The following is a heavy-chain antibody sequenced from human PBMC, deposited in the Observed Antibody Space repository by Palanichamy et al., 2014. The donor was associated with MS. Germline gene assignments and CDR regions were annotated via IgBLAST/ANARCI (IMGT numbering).Heavy chain of an antibody. V-gene: IGHV3-30*04. Sequence: QVQLVESGGGVVQPGRSLRLSCVASGFTFNSYAMHWVRQAPGKGLEWVAVISYDGSNKYYADSVKGRFTISRDNSKNTLYLQMNSLRAEDTAVYYCAREGPPSDRWKNDYWGHGTLVTVSS. J-gene: IGHJ4*01. D-gene: IGHD1-1*01. CDR3: AREGPPSDRWKNDY. CDR1: GFTFNSYA. CDR2: ISYDGSNK.